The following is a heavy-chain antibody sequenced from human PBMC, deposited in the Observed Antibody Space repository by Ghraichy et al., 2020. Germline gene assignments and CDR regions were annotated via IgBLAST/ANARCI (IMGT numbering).Heavy chain of an antibody. Sequence: GGSLRLSCAASGFTFSGSAMHWVRQASGKGLEWVGRIRSKANSYATAYAASVKGRFTISRDDSKNTAYLQMNSLKTEDTAVYYCTTPYSSSSDALVVVPYYGMDVWGQGTTVTVSS. CDR2: IRSKANSYAT. CDR3: TTPYSSSSDALVVVPYYGMDV. V-gene: IGHV3-73*01. CDR1: GFTFSGSA. J-gene: IGHJ6*02. D-gene: IGHD6-6*01.